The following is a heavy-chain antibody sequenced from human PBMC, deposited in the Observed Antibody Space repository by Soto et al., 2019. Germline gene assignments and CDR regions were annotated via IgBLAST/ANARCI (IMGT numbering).Heavy chain of an antibody. CDR2: IIPIFGTA. CDR3: ARGVAVAGTDYYYGMDV. V-gene: IGHV1-69*01. Sequence: QVQLVQSGAEVKKPGSSVKVSCKASGGTFSSYAISWVRQAPGQGLEWMGGIIPIFGTANYAQKFQGRVTITADESTSTAYMELSSLRSEDTAVYYWARGVAVAGTDYYYGMDVWGQGTTVTVSS. CDR1: GGTFSSYA. D-gene: IGHD6-19*01. J-gene: IGHJ6*02.